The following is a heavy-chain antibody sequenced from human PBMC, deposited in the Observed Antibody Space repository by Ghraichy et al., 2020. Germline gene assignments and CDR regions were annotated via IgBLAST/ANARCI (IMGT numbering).Heavy chain of an antibody. V-gene: IGHV4-59*01. D-gene: IGHD1-26*01. CDR2: IYYSGST. CDR1: GGAIDNYY. Sequence: SETLSLTCAVSGGAIDNYYWTWIRQPPGKGLEYIGYIYYSGSTNYNPSLQGRVNIYVDTSKNEFSLKLTSVTAADTARYYCARRRGREVPAVNRGHYYHSLDVWGKGTTVTVSS. J-gene: IGHJ6*04. CDR3: ARRRGREVPAVNRGHYYHSLDV.